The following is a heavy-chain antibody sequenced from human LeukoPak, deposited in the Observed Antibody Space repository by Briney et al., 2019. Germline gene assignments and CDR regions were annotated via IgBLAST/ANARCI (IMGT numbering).Heavy chain of an antibody. D-gene: IGHD6-13*01. V-gene: IGHV3-7*01. Sequence: GGSLRLSCAASGFRFTNYWMSWVRQAPGKGLEWVANIKQDGSEKDYVDSMRGRFTISRDNAKNSVYLQVNSLRAEDTAVYYCARIGYSSSSFDYWGQGTLVTVSS. J-gene: IGHJ4*02. CDR2: IKQDGSEK. CDR1: GFRFTNYW. CDR3: ARIGYSSSSFDY.